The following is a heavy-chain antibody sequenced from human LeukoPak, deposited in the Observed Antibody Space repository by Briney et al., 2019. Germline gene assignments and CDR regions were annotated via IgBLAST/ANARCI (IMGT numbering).Heavy chain of an antibody. V-gene: IGHV3-23*01. D-gene: IGHD2-15*01. J-gene: IGHJ4*02. CDR3: ARKSRGRQDFDY. CDR2: ISGSGGST. CDR1: GFTFSSYA. Sequence: GGSLRLSCAASGFTFSSYAMSWVRQAPGKGLEWVSAISGSGGSTYYADSVKGRFTISRDNSKNTLYLQMNSLRAEDTAVYYCARKSRGRQDFDYWGQGTLVTVSS.